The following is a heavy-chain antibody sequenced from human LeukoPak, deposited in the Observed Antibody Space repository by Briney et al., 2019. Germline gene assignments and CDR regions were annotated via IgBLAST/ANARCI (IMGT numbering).Heavy chain of an antibody. V-gene: IGHV1-46*01. CDR3: ARDLFRIGGMKSEGFDY. J-gene: IGHJ4*02. D-gene: IGHD3-10*01. CDR1: GYTFTNYY. Sequence: ASVKVSCKASGYTFTNYYMHWVRQAPGQGLEWMGIINPSGGSTSYAQKFQGRVTMTRDTSTSTVYMELSSLRSEDTAVYYCARDLFRIGGMKSEGFDYWGQGTLVTASS. CDR2: INPSGGST.